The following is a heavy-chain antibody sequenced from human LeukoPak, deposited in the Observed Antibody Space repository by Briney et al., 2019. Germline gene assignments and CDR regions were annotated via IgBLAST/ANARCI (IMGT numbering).Heavy chain of an antibody. Sequence: SETLSLTCSVSGGSVNSNDHYWSWIRQSPGRGLEWIGSIYYRGNTYYSPSLESRVSMSMDVPRNQFSLQMNSVTAADTAVYYCASKEPFNDVLTGYYGGTFDIWGQGTMVTVSS. CDR1: GGSVNSNDHY. J-gene: IGHJ3*02. CDR3: ASKEPFNDVLTGYYGGTFDI. D-gene: IGHD3-9*01. CDR2: IYYRGNT. V-gene: IGHV4-30-4*01.